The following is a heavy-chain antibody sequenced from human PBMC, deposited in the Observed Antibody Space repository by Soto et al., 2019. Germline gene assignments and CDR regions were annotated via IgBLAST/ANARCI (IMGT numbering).Heavy chain of an antibody. CDR2: IKEEGRGK. Sequence: EVQLVESGGGLVQPAGSLRLSCAASGFTFSSYWLSWVRQAPETGLEWVANIKEEGRGKYYLDSVKGRFTISRDNAKNSLYLKMTSLTAEDTAVYYGARATGADTEDYWGQGTLVTVSS. CDR3: ARATGADTEDY. V-gene: IGHV3-7*04. CDR1: GFTFSSYW. D-gene: IGHD3-10*01. J-gene: IGHJ4*02.